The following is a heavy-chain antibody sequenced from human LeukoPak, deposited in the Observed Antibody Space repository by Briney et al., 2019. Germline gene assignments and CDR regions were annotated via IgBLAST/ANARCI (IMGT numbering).Heavy chain of an antibody. CDR3: AREISITMVRGAFDP. J-gene: IGHJ5*02. V-gene: IGHV3-33*01. CDR2: IRYDGSNK. D-gene: IGHD3-10*01. CDR1: GFTFSSYG. Sequence: GRSLRLSCAASGFTFSSYGMHWVRQAPGKGLEWVAVIRYDGSNKYYADSVKGRVTISRDNSKNTLYLQMNSLRAEDTAVYYCAREISITMVRGAFDPWGQGTLVTVSS.